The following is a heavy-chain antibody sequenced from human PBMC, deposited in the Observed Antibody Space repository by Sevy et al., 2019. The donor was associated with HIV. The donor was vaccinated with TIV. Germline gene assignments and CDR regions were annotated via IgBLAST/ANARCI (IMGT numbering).Heavy chain of an antibody. CDR1: GFTFRNYA. D-gene: IGHD1-26*01. CDR3: AKAGGEWEILRDLDS. Sequence: GGSLRLSCAASGFTFRNYAMHWVRQAPGKGLEWVAVISYDGSIRYYADSVKGRFTISRDNSKNTMSLQMSSLRPEDTAVYYCAKAGGEWEILRDLDSWGQGTLVTVSS. V-gene: IGHV3-30-3*01. CDR2: ISYDGSIR. J-gene: IGHJ4*02.